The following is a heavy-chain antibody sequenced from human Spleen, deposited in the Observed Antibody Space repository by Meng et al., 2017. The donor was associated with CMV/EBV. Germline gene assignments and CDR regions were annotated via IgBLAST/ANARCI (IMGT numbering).Heavy chain of an antibody. V-gene: IGHV3-30-3*01. CDR2: DGSNK. D-gene: IGHD5-18*01. J-gene: IGHJ4*02. CDR3: ARSAMGPFDY. Sequence: DGSNKYYADSVKGRFTISRDNSKNTLYLQMNSLRAEDTAVYYCARSAMGPFDYWGQGTLVTVSS.